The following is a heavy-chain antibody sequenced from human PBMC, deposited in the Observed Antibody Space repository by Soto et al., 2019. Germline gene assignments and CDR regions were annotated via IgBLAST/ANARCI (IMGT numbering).Heavy chain of an antibody. Sequence: QVQLVQSGAEVKKPGASVKVSCKASGYTFTSYDINWVRQATGQGLEWMGWMNPSSGNTGYAQKFQGRVTMTRDTSISTAYMELSSLRSEDTAVYYCARGLRSSSPESVDVWGKGTTVTVSS. CDR2: MNPSSGNT. V-gene: IGHV1-8*01. CDR3: ARGLRSSSPESVDV. D-gene: IGHD6-6*01. J-gene: IGHJ6*03. CDR1: GYTFTSYD.